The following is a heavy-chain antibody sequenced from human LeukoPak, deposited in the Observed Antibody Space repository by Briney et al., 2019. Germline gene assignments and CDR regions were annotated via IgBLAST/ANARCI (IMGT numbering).Heavy chain of an antibody. Sequence: PSETLSLTCTVSGGSISTYYWSWIRQPPGKGLEWIAYIYYSESTKYNPSLKSRGTISVDTSKNQLSLKLSSVTAADTAVYYCARGGSYLGHCDYWGQGTLVTVSS. D-gene: IGHD1-26*01. J-gene: IGHJ4*02. CDR2: IYYSEST. CDR1: GGSISTYY. V-gene: IGHV4-59*01. CDR3: ARGGSYLGHCDY.